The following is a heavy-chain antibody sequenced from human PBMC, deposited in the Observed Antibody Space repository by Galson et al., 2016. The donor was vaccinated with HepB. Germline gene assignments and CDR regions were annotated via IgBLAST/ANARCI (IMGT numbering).Heavy chain of an antibody. Sequence: SVKVSCKASGYTFTGYYMHWVRQAPGQGLGWMGWINPDSGATNYAQKFQGWVTMTRDTSISTAYMELTSLTSDATAIYYCATSTGYRSGWGAFDIWGQGTMVTVSS. J-gene: IGHJ3*02. CDR2: INPDSGAT. CDR3: ATSTGYRSGWGAFDI. V-gene: IGHV1-2*04. D-gene: IGHD6-25*01. CDR1: GYTFTGYY.